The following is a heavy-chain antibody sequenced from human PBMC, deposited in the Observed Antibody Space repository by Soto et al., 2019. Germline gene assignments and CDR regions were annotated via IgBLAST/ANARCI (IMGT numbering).Heavy chain of an antibody. D-gene: IGHD2-2*01. CDR3: AREGGVPVWFDP. CDR1: GGTFSSYA. J-gene: IGHJ5*02. CDR2: IIPIFGTT. Sequence: VQLVQSGAEVKKPGSSVKVACKASGGTFSSYAISWVRQAPGQGLEWMGGIIPIFGTTKNAQKFQGRVTITADDSTSTAYMELSSLRSEDTAVYYCAREGGVPVWFDPWGQGTLVTVSS. V-gene: IGHV1-69*12.